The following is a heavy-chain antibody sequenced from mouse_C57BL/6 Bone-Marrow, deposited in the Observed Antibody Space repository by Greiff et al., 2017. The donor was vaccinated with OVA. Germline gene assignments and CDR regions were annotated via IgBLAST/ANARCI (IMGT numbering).Heavy chain of an antibody. Sequence: EVQLQQSGPELVKPGASVKISCKASGYTFTDYYMNWVKQSHGKSLEWIGDINPNNGGTSYNQKFKGKATLTVDKSSSTAYMELRSLTSEDSAVYYCARNYSNGFDYWGQGTTLTVSS. V-gene: IGHV1-26*01. CDR1: GYTFTDYY. CDR3: ARNYSNGFDY. CDR2: INPNNGGT. D-gene: IGHD2-5*01. J-gene: IGHJ2*01.